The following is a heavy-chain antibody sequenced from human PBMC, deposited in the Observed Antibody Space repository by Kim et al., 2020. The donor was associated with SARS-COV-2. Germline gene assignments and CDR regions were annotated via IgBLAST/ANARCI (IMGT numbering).Heavy chain of an antibody. V-gene: IGHV4-39*01. CDR3: ARRVGYCSSTSCYHDY. Sequence: SLKSRVTIYVDTSKSQFSLKLSSVTAADTAVYYCARRVGYCSSTSCYHDYWGQGTLVTVSS. J-gene: IGHJ4*02. D-gene: IGHD2-2*01.